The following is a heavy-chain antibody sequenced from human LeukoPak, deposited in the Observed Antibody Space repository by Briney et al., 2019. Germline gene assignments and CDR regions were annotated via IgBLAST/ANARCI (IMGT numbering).Heavy chain of an antibody. D-gene: IGHD3-22*01. V-gene: IGHV3-30-3*01. CDR1: GFTFSSYA. J-gene: IGHJ6*02. Sequence: GGSLRLSCAASGFTFSSYAMHWVRQAPGKGLEWVAVISYDGSNKYYADSVKGRFTISRDNSKNTLYLQMNSLRAEDTAVYYCAREYYDSSGYAFYYGMDVWGQETLVTVS. CDR2: ISYDGSNK. CDR3: AREYYDSSGYAFYYGMDV.